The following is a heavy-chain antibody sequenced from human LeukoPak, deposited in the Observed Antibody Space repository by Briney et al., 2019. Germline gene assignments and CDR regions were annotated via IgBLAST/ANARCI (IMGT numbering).Heavy chain of an antibody. J-gene: IGHJ4*02. CDR1: GGSISSGGYS. D-gene: IGHD2/OR15-2a*01. V-gene: IGHV4-30-2*01. CDR3: ARAPLTMPYRYFDY. CDR2: IYHSGST. Sequence: SETLSLTCAVSGGSISSGGYSWSWIRQPPGKGLEWIGYIYHSGSTYYNPSLKSRVTISVDRSKNQFSLKLSSVTAADTAVYYCARAPLTMPYRYFDYWGQGTLVTVSS.